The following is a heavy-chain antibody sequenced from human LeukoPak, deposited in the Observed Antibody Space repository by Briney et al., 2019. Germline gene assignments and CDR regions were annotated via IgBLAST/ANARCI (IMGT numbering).Heavy chain of an antibody. D-gene: IGHD1-1*01. J-gene: IGHJ3*02. Sequence: GRSLRLSCEASGFTLSNSAMHWVRQAPGMGLEWVAVISSDGTNAYYVDSVKGRFTISRDTSKNTLYLQMNSLTSKDTAVYYCARDLNNNWDVAKSVGDVLDMWGHGTMVTVSS. CDR1: GFTLSNSA. CDR3: ARDLNNNWDVAKSVGDVLDM. CDR2: ISSDGTNA. V-gene: IGHV3-30-3*01.